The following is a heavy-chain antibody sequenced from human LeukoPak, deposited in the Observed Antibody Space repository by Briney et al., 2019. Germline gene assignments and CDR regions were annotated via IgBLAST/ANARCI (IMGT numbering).Heavy chain of an antibody. CDR1: GGSISSYY. J-gene: IGHJ4*02. CDR2: IYYSGST. D-gene: IGHD3-10*01. Sequence: SETLSLTCTVSGGSISSYYWSWIRQPPGKGLEWIGYIYYSGSTNYNPSLKSRVTISVDTSKNQFSLKLSSVTAADTAVYYCARGIYSGSGLYYFDYWGQGTLVTVSS. V-gene: IGHV4-59*01. CDR3: ARGIYSGSGLYYFDY.